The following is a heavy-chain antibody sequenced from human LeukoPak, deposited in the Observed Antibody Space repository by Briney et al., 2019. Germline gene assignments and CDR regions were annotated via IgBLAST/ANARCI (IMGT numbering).Heavy chain of an antibody. Sequence: GGSLRLSCAASGFTFTSYWMHWVRQAPGKGLVWVSRINTDGSSTTYPDSVKGRFTISRDNAKNTPYLQMNSLRAEDTAVYYCARATSGYYDHWGQGTLVTVSS. CDR3: ARATSGYYDH. J-gene: IGHJ4*02. V-gene: IGHV3-74*01. D-gene: IGHD2-15*01. CDR1: GFTFTSYW. CDR2: INTDGSST.